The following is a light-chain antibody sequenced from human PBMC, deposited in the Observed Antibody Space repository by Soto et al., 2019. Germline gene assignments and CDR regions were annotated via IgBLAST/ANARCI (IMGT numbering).Light chain of an antibody. CDR1: QSISSSY. J-gene: IGKJ1*01. Sequence: ELVLKKSQGTLSLSPGKRATLSCRASQSISSSYLAWYQQRPGQAPRLLIYGASSRATGIPDRFSGSGSGTDFTLTISRLEPEDFAVYYCQQYGSSRTFGQGTKV. V-gene: IGKV3-20*01. CDR2: GAS. CDR3: QQYGSSRT.